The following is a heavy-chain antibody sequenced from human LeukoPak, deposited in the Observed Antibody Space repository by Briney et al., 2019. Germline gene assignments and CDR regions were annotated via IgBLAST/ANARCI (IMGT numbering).Heavy chain of an antibody. Sequence: PSETLSLTCAVYGGSFSGYYWSWIRQPPGKGLEWIGEINHSGSTNYNPSLKSRVTISVDTSKNQFSLKLSSVTAADTAVYYCARGSGDSSGYPKWGYYYYGMDVWGQGTTVTVSS. D-gene: IGHD3-22*01. CDR1: GGSFSGYY. V-gene: IGHV4-34*01. CDR2: INHSGST. J-gene: IGHJ6*02. CDR3: ARGSGDSSGYPKWGYYYYGMDV.